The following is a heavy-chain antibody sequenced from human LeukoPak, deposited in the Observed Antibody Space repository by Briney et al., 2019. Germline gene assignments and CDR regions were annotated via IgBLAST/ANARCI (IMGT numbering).Heavy chain of an antibody. CDR1: GFTFSSYS. J-gene: IGHJ6*03. D-gene: IGHD3-10*01. Sequence: GGSLRLSCAASGFTFSSYSMNWVRQAPGKGLEWVSSISRSSSYIYYADSVKGRFTISRDNAKKSLYLQMNSLRAEDTAVYYCAKAGSYRYYYYMDVWGKGTTVTISS. V-gene: IGHV3-21*04. CDR2: ISRSSSYI. CDR3: AKAGSYRYYYYMDV.